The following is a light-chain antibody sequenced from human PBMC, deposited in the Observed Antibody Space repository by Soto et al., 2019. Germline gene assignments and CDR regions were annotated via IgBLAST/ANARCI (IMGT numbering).Light chain of an antibody. CDR3: QQYGSSPYT. CDR2: GAS. Sequence: EIVLTQSPGTLSLSPGERATLSCRASQFINRNYLAWYQQTPGQAPRLLIYGASSRATGIPDRFSGSGSGTDFTLTISIVEPEDFAVFYCQQYGSSPYTFGQGTKLQL. V-gene: IGKV3-20*01. CDR1: QFINRNY. J-gene: IGKJ2*01.